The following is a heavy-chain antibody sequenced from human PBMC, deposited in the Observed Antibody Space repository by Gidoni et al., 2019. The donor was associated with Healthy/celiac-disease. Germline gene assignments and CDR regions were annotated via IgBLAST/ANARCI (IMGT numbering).Heavy chain of an antibody. D-gene: IGHD6-13*01. CDR3: ARDRGQQLPSYYFDY. V-gene: IGHV1-69*06. Sequence: QVQLVQSGAEVKKHGSSVKVYCKASGGTFSSYAISWVRKAPGQGLEWMGGIIPIFGTANYAQKFQGRVTITADKSTSTAYMELSSLRSEDTAVYYCARDRGQQLPSYYFDYWGQGTLVTVSS. J-gene: IGHJ4*02. CDR2: IIPIFGTA. CDR1: GGTFSSYA.